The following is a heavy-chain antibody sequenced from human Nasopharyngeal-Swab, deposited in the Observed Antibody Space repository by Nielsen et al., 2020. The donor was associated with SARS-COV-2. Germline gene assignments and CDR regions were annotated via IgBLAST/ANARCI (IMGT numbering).Heavy chain of an antibody. Sequence: SETLSLTCAVYGGSFSGYYWSWIRQPPGKGLEWIGEINHSGSTNYNPSLKSRVTISVDTSKNQFSLKLGSVTAADTAVYYCARAPGYSSSWRPNWFDPWGQGTLVTVSS. V-gene: IGHV4-34*01. J-gene: IGHJ5*02. CDR2: INHSGST. CDR1: GGSFSGYY. CDR3: ARAPGYSSSWRPNWFDP. D-gene: IGHD6-13*01.